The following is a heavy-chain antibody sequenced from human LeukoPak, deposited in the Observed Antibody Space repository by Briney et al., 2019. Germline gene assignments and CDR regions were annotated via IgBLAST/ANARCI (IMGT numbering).Heavy chain of an antibody. CDR1: GFTLVGYE. J-gene: IGHJ4*02. Sequence: GGSLRLSCAASGFTLVGYEMNWVRQAPGKGLEWVSYIDSSGRTIKYADSVRGRFTISRDNAKNSVNLQMNSLRAEDTAVYYCVREGARWFFDYLGQGTLVTVSS. CDR3: VREGARWFFDY. D-gene: IGHD4-23*01. V-gene: IGHV3-48*03. CDR2: IDSSGRTI.